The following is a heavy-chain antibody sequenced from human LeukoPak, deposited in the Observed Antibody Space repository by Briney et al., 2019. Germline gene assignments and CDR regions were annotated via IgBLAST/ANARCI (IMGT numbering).Heavy chain of an antibody. J-gene: IGHJ4*02. CDR3: AGTISTGAGIDY. D-gene: IGHD1-26*01. CDR1: GFTFYKYG. V-gene: IGHV3-33*03. Sequence: GGSLRLSCAASGFTFYKYGIQWVREAPGKGGEGVAVIWHDGSRTHYADSVKGRLTIARDNPKDTALQMSSLTVEDTAVYYCAGTISTGAGIDYWGQGTLVTVSS. CDR2: IWHDGSRT.